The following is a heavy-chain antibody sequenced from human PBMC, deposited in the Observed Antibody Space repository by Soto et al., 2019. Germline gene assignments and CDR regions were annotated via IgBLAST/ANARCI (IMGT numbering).Heavy chain of an antibody. D-gene: IGHD1-1*01. Sequence: PSETLSLTYAVYGGSFSGHYWSLIRQPPGKGLEWIGEINHSGSTNYNPSLKSRVTISVDTSKNQFSLKLSSVTAADTAVYYCARTLPNRQLFDSWSQG. J-gene: IGHJ4*02. V-gene: IGHV4-34*01. CDR1: GGSFSGHY. CDR3: ARTLPNRQLFDS. CDR2: INHSGST.